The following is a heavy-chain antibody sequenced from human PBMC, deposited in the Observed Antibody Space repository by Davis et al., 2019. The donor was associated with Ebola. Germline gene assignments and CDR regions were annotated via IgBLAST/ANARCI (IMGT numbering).Heavy chain of an antibody. CDR3: TRRRTDDSSGYYDY. J-gene: IGHJ4*02. D-gene: IGHD3-22*01. V-gene: IGHV3-73*01. CDR1: GFTFSGYA. CDR2: IRSKANTYAT. Sequence: PGGSLRLSCAASGFTFSGYAMHWVRQASGKGLEWVGRIRSKANTYATAYGASVKGRFTISRDDSKNTAYLQMNSLNTEDTAVYFCTRRRTDDSSGYYDYWGLGTLVTVSS.